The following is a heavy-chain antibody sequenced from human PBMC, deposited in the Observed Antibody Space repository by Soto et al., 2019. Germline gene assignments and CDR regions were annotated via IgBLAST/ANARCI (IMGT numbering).Heavy chain of an antibody. J-gene: IGHJ6*03. CDR1: GFTFSSYS. D-gene: IGHD3-10*01. CDR3: ASLPRITMVRGVIAYYYYMDV. Sequence: EVQLVESGGGLVQPGGSLRLSCAASGFTFSSYSMNWVRQAPGKGLEWVSYISSSSSTIYYADSVKGPFTISRDNAKNSLDRQMNSLRAADTAVYYCASLPRITMVRGVIAYYYYMDVWGKGTTVTVSS. CDR2: ISSSSSTI. V-gene: IGHV3-48*01.